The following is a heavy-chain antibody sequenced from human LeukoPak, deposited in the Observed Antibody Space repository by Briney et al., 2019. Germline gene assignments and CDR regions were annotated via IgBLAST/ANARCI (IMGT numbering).Heavy chain of an antibody. CDR3: ARDKGSSWSDAFDV. J-gene: IGHJ3*01. D-gene: IGHD6-13*01. CDR1: RFTVSNNY. Sequence: GGPLRLSCAASRFTVSNNYMTWGRQAPGKGLGWVSVIYGTGSTSYADSVKGRFTTSRDNSKNTLYLQMNSLRVDDTAVYYCARDKGSSWSDAFDVWGQGTTVTVSS. V-gene: IGHV3-53*01. CDR2: IYGTGST.